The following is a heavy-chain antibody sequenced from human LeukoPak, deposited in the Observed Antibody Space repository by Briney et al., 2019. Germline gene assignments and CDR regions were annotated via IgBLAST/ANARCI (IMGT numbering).Heavy chain of an antibody. CDR2: IKQDGSEK. D-gene: IGHD3-10*01. Sequence: GGSLRLSCAASGFTFSSYWMSWVRQAPGKGLEWVANIKQDGSEKYYVDSVKGRFTISRDNAKNSLYLQMNSLRAEDTAVYYCARGIYGSGSYARWFDPWGQGTLVTVSS. CDR3: ARGIYGSGSYARWFDP. J-gene: IGHJ5*02. CDR1: GFTFSSYW. V-gene: IGHV3-7*01.